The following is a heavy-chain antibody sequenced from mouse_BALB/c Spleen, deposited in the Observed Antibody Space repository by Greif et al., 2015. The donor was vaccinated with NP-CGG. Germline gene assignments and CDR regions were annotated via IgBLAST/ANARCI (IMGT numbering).Heavy chain of an antibody. CDR2: INPSSGGT. CDR1: GCTFTSYW. V-gene: IGHV1S16*01. CDR3: TIPGNYDAMDY. Sequence: VKLVESGAELVKPGASVKLSCKASGCTFTSYWMHWVKLRPGQGFEWIGEINPSSGGTNYNEKFKRKATLTVDKSSSAAYMQLSSLTSEDSAVYYCTIPGNYDAMDYWGQGTSVTVSS. J-gene: IGHJ4*01. D-gene: IGHD2-1*01.